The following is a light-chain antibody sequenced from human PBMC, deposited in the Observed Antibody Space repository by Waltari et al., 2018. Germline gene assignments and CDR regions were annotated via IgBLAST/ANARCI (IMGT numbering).Light chain of an antibody. CDR3: QQRSNVLFA. Sequence: EVVLTHSPATLSLSPGERATPSCRASQSVSSFLAWYQQKPGQAPRLLIYDASNRATGIPARFSGSGSGTDFTLTISSLEPEDFAVYYCQQRSNVLFAFGPGTKVDFK. V-gene: IGKV3-11*01. CDR2: DAS. J-gene: IGKJ3*01. CDR1: QSVSSF.